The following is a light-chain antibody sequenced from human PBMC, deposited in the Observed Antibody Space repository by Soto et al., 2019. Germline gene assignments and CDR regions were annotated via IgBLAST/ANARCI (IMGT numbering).Light chain of an antibody. CDR2: STS. V-gene: IGLV7-43*01. CDR1: TGAVTSGYY. CDR3: LLYYGGAQV. Sequence: QTVVTQEPSLTVSPGGTVTLTCASSTGAVTSGYYPGGFQQRPGQAPTSLIHSTSIKHSWTPARFSGSLLGGKAALTLSAVQPEDEADYSCLLYYGGAQVFGGGTKLTVL. J-gene: IGLJ3*02.